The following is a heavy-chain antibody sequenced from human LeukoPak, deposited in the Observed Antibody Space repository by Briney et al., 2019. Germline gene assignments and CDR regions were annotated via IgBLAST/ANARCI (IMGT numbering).Heavy chain of an antibody. J-gene: IGHJ6*04. Sequence: GRSLRLSCAASGFTFSSYGMHWVRQAPGKGLEWVAVISYDGSNKYYADSVKGRFTISRDNSKNTLYLQMNSLRAEDTAVYYCAKVSQYSGYDLSLDVWGKGTTVTVSS. CDR2: ISYDGSNK. CDR3: AKVSQYSGYDLSLDV. V-gene: IGHV3-30*18. CDR1: GFTFSSYG. D-gene: IGHD5-12*01.